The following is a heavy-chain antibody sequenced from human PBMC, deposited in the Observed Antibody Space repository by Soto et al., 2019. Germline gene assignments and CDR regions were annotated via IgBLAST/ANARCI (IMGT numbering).Heavy chain of an antibody. CDR2: IYYSGST. CDR3: ARHRPTNYYYYMDV. D-gene: IGHD5-12*01. V-gene: IGHV4-39*01. Sequence: SETLSLTCTVSGGSISSSSYYWGWIRQPPGKGLEWIGSIYYSGSTYYNPSLKSRVTLSVNTSKNHFSLTLSSVAAADTAVYYCARHRPTNYYYYMDVWGKGTTVTVSS. CDR1: GGSISSSSYY. J-gene: IGHJ6*03.